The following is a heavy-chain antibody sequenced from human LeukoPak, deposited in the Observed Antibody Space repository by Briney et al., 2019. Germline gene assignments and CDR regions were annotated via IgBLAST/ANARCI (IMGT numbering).Heavy chain of an antibody. D-gene: IGHD5-18*01. J-gene: IGHJ4*02. Sequence: ASVKVSCKASGYTFTSYYMHWVRQAPGQGLEWMGIINPSGGSTSYAQKFQGRVTMTRDMSTGTVYMELSSLRSEDTAVYYCARESVQGYSYGLKPFDYWGQGTLVTVSS. CDR2: INPSGGST. V-gene: IGHV1-46*01. CDR3: ARESVQGYSYGLKPFDY. CDR1: GYTFTSYY.